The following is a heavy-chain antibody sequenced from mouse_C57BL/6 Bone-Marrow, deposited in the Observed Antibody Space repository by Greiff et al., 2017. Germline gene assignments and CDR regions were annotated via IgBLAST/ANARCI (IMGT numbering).Heavy chain of an antibody. J-gene: IGHJ4*01. CDR2: INPGSGGT. Sequence: VQLQQSGAELVRPGTSVKVSCKASGYAFTNYLIEWVKQRPGQGLEWIGVINPGSGGTNYNEKFKGKATLTADKSSSTAYMQLSSLTSEDSAVYVCARSPSDYYAMDYWGQGTAVTVSS. CDR1: GYAFTNYL. CDR3: ARSPSDYYAMDY. V-gene: IGHV1-54*01.